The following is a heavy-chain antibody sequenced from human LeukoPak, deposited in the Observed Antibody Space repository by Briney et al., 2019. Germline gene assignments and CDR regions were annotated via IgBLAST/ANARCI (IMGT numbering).Heavy chain of an antibody. V-gene: IGHV1-69*05. J-gene: IGHJ6*03. CDR2: IIPIFGTA. CDR1: GGTFSSYA. Sequence: ASVKVSCKASGGTFSSYAISWVRQAPGQGLEWMGGIIPIFGTANYAQKFQGRVTITTDESTSTAYMELSSLRSEDTAVYYCARGPEPDCSSTSCHLGPYYYYYMDVWGKGTTVTVSS. D-gene: IGHD2-2*01. CDR3: ARGPEPDCSSTSCHLGPYYYYYMDV.